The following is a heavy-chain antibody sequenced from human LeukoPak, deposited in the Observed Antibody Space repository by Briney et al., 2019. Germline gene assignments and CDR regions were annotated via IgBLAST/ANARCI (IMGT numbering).Heavy chain of an antibody. J-gene: IGHJ4*02. CDR3: ARETEDDSIFGVVFGPLDY. CDR2: ILPIIHIP. D-gene: IGHD3-3*01. Sequence: TVKVSCKASGGTFGTYAISWVRQAPGQGLEWMGRILPIIHIPDYAQKFQDRVTITADTSTNTAYMELGSLRSEDTAVYYCARETEDDSIFGVVFGPLDYWGQGTLVTVSS. CDR1: GGTFGTYA. V-gene: IGHV1-69*04.